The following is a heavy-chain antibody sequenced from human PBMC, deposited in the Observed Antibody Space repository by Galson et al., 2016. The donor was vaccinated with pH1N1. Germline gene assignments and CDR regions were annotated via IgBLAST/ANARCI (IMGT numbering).Heavy chain of an antibody. CDR2: TYYRSKWYN. J-gene: IGHJ3*02. CDR1: GDSVSSNSAT. Sequence: CAISGDSVSSNSATWNWIRQSPSRGLEWLGRTYYRSKWYNDYAESMKSRIIISPDTSKNQLSLQLNSVTPADTAVYYCARGVIDYDFWSGYQDHAAFGIWGQGTMVIVSS. D-gene: IGHD3-3*01. V-gene: IGHV6-1*01. CDR3: ARGVIDYDFWSGYQDHAAFGI.